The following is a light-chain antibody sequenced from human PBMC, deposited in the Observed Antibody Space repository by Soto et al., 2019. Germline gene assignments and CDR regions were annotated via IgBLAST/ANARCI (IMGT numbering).Light chain of an antibody. Sequence: EIVLTQSPGTLSLSPGERATLSCRARQSFSSRYLAWYQQKPGQAPRLLIYGASSRATGIPDRFSGSGSGTDFTLTISRLEPEDFAVYYCQQYGSSPYTFGQGTKVDIK. J-gene: IGKJ2*01. CDR3: QQYGSSPYT. CDR2: GAS. CDR1: QSFSSRY. V-gene: IGKV3-20*01.